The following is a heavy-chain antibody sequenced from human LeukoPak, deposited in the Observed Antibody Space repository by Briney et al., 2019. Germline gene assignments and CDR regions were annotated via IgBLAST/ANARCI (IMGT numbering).Heavy chain of an antibody. CDR1: GFTLSSYG. Sequence: GGSLRLACAASGFTLSSYGLHWVRQAPGKGLESVAFIRYDGSNKYYADSVKGRFTISRDNSKNTLYLQMNSLRAEDTAVYYCAKIPRMAGDAFDIWGQGTMVTVSS. D-gene: IGHD2-21*01. J-gene: IGHJ3*02. CDR3: AKIPRMAGDAFDI. CDR2: IRYDGSNK. V-gene: IGHV3-30*02.